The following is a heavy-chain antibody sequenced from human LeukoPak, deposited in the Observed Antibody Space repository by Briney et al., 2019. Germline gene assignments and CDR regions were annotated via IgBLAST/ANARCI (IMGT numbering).Heavy chain of an antibody. V-gene: IGHV3-74*01. CDR1: GFSFSSHW. CDR3: VRDLWNYYESSGYYYEDY. Sequence: GGSLRLSCAASGFSFSSHWMHWVRQAPGKGLVWVSRINSDGSITSNADSVKGRFTISRDNAKNTLFLQMNSLRAEDTAVYYCVRDLWNYYESSGYYYEDYWGQGTLVTVSS. D-gene: IGHD3-22*01. J-gene: IGHJ4*02. CDR2: INSDGSIT.